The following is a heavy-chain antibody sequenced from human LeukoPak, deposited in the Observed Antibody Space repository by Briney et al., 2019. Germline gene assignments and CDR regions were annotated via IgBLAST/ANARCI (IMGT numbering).Heavy chain of an antibody. CDR1: GGSISSYY. V-gene: IGHV4-59*01. Sequence: SETLSLTCTVSGGSISSYYWSWIRQPPGKGLEWIGHIYYSGSTNYNPSLKSRVTISVDTSKNQFSLKLSSVTAADTAVYYCARGREQQLVQGEVYYFDYWGQGTLVTVSS. CDR2: IYYSGST. CDR3: ARGREQQLVQGEVYYFDY. J-gene: IGHJ4*02. D-gene: IGHD6-13*01.